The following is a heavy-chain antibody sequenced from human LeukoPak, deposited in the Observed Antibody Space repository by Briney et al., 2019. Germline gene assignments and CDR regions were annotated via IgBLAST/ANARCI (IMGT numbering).Heavy chain of an antibody. CDR3: ARDSTPYGHSGY. CDR2: INAGNGNT. Sequence: ASVKVSCKASGYTFTTYAMHWVRQAPGQRLEWMGWINAGNGNTKYSQKFQARVTITRDTSASTAYMELSSLRSEDTAVYYCARDSTPYGHSGYWGQGTLVTVSP. V-gene: IGHV1-3*01. J-gene: IGHJ4*02. D-gene: IGHD4-17*01. CDR1: GYTFTTYA.